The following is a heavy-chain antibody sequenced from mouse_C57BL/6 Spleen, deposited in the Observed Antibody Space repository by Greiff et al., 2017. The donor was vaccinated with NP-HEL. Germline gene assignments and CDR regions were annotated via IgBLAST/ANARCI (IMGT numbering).Heavy chain of an antibody. CDR3: ARDYDGGFAY. V-gene: IGHV5-17*01. CDR1: GFTFSDYG. CDR2: ISSGSSTI. J-gene: IGHJ3*01. Sequence: EVMLVESGGGLVKPGGSLKLSCAASGFTFSDYGMHWVRQAPEKGLEWVAYISSGSSTIYYADTVKGRFTISRDNAKNTLFLQMTSLRSEDTAMYYCARDYDGGFAYWGQGTLVTVSA. D-gene: IGHD2-4*01.